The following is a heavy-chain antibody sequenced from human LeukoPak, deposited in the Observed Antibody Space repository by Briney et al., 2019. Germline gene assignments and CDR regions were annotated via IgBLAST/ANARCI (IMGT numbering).Heavy chain of an antibody. CDR2: FVPILDKA. CDR1: GGSFVAFS. J-gene: IGHJ4*02. Sequence: AVNVSCKASGGSFVAFSISGVGQAAGQGLEGMGRFVPILDKAFNADIFEDRVTIIADKSTTTDYMELRSLRHDDAAVYFCASDSGIRGFEYCGQGTLVTVSS. CDR3: ASDSGIRGFEY. D-gene: IGHD3-10*01. V-gene: IGHV1-69*04.